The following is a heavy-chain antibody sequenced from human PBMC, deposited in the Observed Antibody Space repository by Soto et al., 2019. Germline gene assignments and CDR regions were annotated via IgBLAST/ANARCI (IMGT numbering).Heavy chain of an antibody. CDR2: IIPIFGTA. J-gene: IGHJ5*02. V-gene: IGHV1-69*12. D-gene: IGHD3-10*01. CDR3: ARDNGGEDWFDP. Sequence: QVQLVQSGAEVKKPGSSVKVSCKASGGTFSSYAISWVRQAPGQGLEWKGGIIPIFGTANYAPKIQGRVTITADEYTSTAYVELSSLSSEDTAVYYCARDNGGEDWFDPWVQGTLVTVSS. CDR1: GGTFSSYA.